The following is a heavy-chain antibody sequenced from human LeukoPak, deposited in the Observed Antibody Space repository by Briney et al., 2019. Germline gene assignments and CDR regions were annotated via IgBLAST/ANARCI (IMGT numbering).Heavy chain of an antibody. V-gene: IGHV4-38-2*01. CDR1: GYSISSGYY. D-gene: IGHD3-10*01. CDR3: ARASGSYGSGSYYYYGMDV. J-gene: IGHJ6*04. Sequence: SETLSLTCAVSGYSISSGYYWGWTRQPPGQGLEWIGSIFHSGSTYYNPSLKSRVNMSVDTSKNQISLKLSSVTAADTAVYYCARASGSYGSGSYYYYGMDVWGKGTTVTVSS. CDR2: IFHSGST.